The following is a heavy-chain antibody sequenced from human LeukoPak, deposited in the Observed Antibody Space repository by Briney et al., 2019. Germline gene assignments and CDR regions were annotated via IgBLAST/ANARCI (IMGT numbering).Heavy chain of an antibody. V-gene: IGHV4-59*08. CDR3: ARHNRLAAAAAWDY. D-gene: IGHD6-13*01. J-gene: IGHJ4*02. CDR2: IYYSGST. CDR1: GGSISSYY. Sequence: PSETLSLTCTVSGGSISSYYWSWIRQPPGKGLEWIGYIYYSGSTNYNPSLKSRVTISVDTSKNQFSLKLSSVTAADTAVYYCARHNRLAAAAAWDYRGQGTLVTVSS.